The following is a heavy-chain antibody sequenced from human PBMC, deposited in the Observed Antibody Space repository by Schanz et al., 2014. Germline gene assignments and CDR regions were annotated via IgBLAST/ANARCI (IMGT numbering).Heavy chain of an antibody. J-gene: IGHJ2*01. Sequence: EVQLLESGGGLVQPGGSLKLSCAASGLIFSNYVMSWVRQAPGKGLEWVANIKHDGSVKDYVDSVKGRFTISRDNAKNSLYLQMTSLRAEDTAIYYCAKDAPYPFDLWGRGTLITVSS. V-gene: IGHV3-7*03. CDR1: GLIFSNYV. CDR2: IKHDGSVK. CDR3: AKDAPYPFDL.